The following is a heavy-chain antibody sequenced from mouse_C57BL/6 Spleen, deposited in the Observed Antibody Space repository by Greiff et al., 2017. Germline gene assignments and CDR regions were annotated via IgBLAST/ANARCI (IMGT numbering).Heavy chain of an antibody. CDR1: GYTFTDYY. D-gene: IGHD2-3*01. J-gene: IGHJ1*03. Sequence: EVQLQQSGPELVKPGASVKISCKASGYTFTDYYMNWVKQSHGKSLEWIGDINPNNGGTSYNQKFKGKATLTVDKSSSTAYMELRSLTSEDSAVYYCARGDGWDIDVWGTGTTVTFSS. V-gene: IGHV1-26*01. CDR3: ARGDGWDIDV. CDR2: INPNNGGT.